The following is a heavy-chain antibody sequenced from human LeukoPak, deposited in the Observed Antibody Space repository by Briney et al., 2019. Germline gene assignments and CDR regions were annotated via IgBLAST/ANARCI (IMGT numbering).Heavy chain of an antibody. CDR2: IKQDGSVK. V-gene: IGHV3-7*01. Sequence: GGSLRLSCAASGFTFSSYWMSWVRQAPGKGLEWVANIKQDGSVKYYVDSVKGRFTISRDNAKNSLYLQMNSLRAEDTAVYYCARGGEDYDFWSGYLTYFDYWGQGTLVTVSS. J-gene: IGHJ4*02. CDR3: ARGGEDYDFWSGYLTYFDY. CDR1: GFTFSSYW. D-gene: IGHD3-3*01.